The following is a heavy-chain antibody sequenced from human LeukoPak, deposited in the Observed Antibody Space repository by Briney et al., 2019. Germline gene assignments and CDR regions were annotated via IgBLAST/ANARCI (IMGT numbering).Heavy chain of an antibody. D-gene: IGHD2-21*02. Sequence: SETLSLTCTVSGYSISSGYYWGWIRQPPGKGLEWIGSIYHRGSTYYNPSLKSRVTILVDTPKNQFSLKLSSVTAADTAVYYCARAYCGGDCSGRFDYWGQGTLVTVSS. CDR1: GYSISSGYY. V-gene: IGHV4-38-2*02. CDR2: IYHRGST. CDR3: ARAYCGGDCSGRFDY. J-gene: IGHJ4*02.